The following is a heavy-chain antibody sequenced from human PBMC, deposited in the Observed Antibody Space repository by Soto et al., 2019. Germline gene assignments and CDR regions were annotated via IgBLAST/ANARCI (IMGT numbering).Heavy chain of an antibody. J-gene: IGHJ3*01. CDR3: ARGNLGGFDL. Sequence: EVQLVESEGGLVQRGGSLRLSCAASGFTFNNYGMHWVRQAPGQGLMWVAHIQNDGSRTTYADSVKGRFTISRDNAKNTMYLQMNSLRAEDTAVYYCARGNLGGFDLWGQGTTVTVSS. CDR2: IQNDGSRT. V-gene: IGHV3-74*01. CDR1: GFTFNNYG. D-gene: IGHD4-4*01.